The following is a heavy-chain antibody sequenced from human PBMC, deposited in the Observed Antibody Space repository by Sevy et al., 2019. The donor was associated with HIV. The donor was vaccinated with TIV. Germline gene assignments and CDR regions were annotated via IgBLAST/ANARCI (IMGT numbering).Heavy chain of an antibody. CDR2: IYYSGST. J-gene: IGHJ6*02. CDR1: GGSISSYY. D-gene: IGHD2-2*01. Sequence: SETLSLTCTVSGGSISSYYWSWIRQPPGKGLEWIGYIYYSGSTNYNPSLKSRVTISADTSKNQFSLKLSSVTAADTAVYYCARVSSTSKDYYYGMDVWGQGTTVTVSS. V-gene: IGHV4-59*01. CDR3: ARVSSTSKDYYYGMDV.